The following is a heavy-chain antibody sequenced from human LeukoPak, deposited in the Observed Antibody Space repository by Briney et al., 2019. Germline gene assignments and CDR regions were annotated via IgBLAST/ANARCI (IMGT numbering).Heavy chain of an antibody. V-gene: IGHV3-64*01. Sequence: PGGSLRLSCAASGFSFSSYAMHWVRQAPGKGLEYVSAISSNGGSTYCANSVKDRFTISRDDSKNALYLQMGSLRAEDMAVYYCARARGSFRPYYFDYWGQGTLVTVSS. CDR3: ARARGSFRPYYFDY. D-gene: IGHD1-26*01. CDR1: GFSFSSYA. CDR2: ISSNGGST. J-gene: IGHJ4*02.